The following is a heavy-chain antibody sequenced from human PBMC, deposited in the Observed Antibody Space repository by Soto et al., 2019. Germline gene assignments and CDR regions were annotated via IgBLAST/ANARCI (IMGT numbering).Heavy chain of an antibody. Sequence: QVQLQESGPGLVKPSQTLSLTCTVSGGSISSGGYYWSWIRQHPGKGLEWIGYIYYSGSTYYNPCLKSRVTISVDTSKNQFSLKLSSVTAADTAVYYCAREDLVILPSGMDVWGQGTTVTVSS. D-gene: IGHD3-9*01. J-gene: IGHJ6*02. CDR2: IYYSGST. CDR3: AREDLVILPSGMDV. CDR1: GGSISSGGYY. V-gene: IGHV4-31*03.